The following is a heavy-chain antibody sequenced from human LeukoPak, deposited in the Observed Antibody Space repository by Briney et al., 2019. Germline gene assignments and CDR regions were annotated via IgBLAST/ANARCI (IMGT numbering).Heavy chain of an antibody. J-gene: IGHJ5*02. D-gene: IGHD3-10*01. V-gene: IGHV5-51*01. CDR3: ARRGGLYGSGSYRFDP. CDR2: IYPGDSDT. Sequence: GESLKISCKGSGYSFTTYWIGWVRQVPGKGLEWMGIIYPGDSDTRYSPSFQGQVTISADKSISTPYLQWSSLKASDTAMYYCARRGGLYGSGSYRFDPWGQGTLVTVSS. CDR1: GYSFTTYW.